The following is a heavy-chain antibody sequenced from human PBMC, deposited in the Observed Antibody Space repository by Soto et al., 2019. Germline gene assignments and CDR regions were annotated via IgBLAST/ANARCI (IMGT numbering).Heavy chain of an antibody. V-gene: IGHV3-74*01. CDR1: GVTFSSYW. CDR2: IIYGSTT. J-gene: IGHJ4*02. CDR3: ARGAGSAYYVDS. D-gene: IGHD3-22*01. Sequence: GSLRLSCAASGVTFSSYWMHWVRQAPGKGLVWVSRIIYGSTTNYADFVKGQFTISRDNAKNTVYLQMNSLRAEDTAVYYCARGAGSAYYVDSWGQGTLVTVSS.